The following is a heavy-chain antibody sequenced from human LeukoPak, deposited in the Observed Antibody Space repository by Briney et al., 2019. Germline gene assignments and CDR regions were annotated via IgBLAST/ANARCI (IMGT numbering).Heavy chain of an antibody. D-gene: IGHD2-21*01. CDR1: GSSFSDHY. Sequence: GGSLRPSCTASGSSFSDHYMTWMRQASGKGLEWISYITSSGRSTDYADSVKGRFIISRDNAMNSLFLQMSSLRVDDTAVYYCTRDPDYGDPDWGQGTLVTVSS. CDR2: ITSSGRST. V-gene: IGHV3-11*01. CDR3: TRDPDYGDPD. J-gene: IGHJ4*02.